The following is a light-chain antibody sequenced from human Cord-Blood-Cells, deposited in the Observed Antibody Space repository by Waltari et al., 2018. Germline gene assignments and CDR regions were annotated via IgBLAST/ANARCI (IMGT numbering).Light chain of an antibody. J-gene: IGKJ2*01. CDR1: QSLLHSNGYNY. CDR2: LGS. Sequence: DIVMTQSPLSLPVTPGEPASISCRSSQSLLHSNGYNYLDWYLQKPGQSPQLLIYLGSNRASGVPDRFSGSGSGTDCTLKISKVAAEDVGVYYCMQALQTPYTFGQGTKLEI. CDR3: MQALQTPYT. V-gene: IGKV2-28*01.